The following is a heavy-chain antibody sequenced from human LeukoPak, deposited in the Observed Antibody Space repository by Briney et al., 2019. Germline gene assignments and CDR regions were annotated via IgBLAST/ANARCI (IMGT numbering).Heavy chain of an antibody. J-gene: IGHJ4*02. V-gene: IGHV3-9*03. D-gene: IGHD1-26*01. CDR1: GFTFDDYA. Sequence: GGSLRLSCAASGFTFDDYAMHWVRHAPGKGLERVSGISWNSDSIVYADSVKGRFTISRDNPKNTLYLQINGLRAEDMALYYCAKDYRLTGEMGATTLFDYWGQGTPVTVSS. CDR3: AKDYRLTGEMGATTLFDY. CDR2: ISWNSDSI.